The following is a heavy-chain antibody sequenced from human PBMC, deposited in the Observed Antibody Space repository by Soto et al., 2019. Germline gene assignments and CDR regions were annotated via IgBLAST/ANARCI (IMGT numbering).Heavy chain of an antibody. D-gene: IGHD3-3*02. CDR2: TNPGGST. CDR3: ARGLSFSGYYYYMDV. V-gene: IGHV4-34*01. Sequence: SETLSHTCAVYGGSCIGYYWSWIRQPTGKGLEWIGETNPGGSTNYNPSLKSRVTISVDTSKNQFSLKLSSVTAADTAVYYCARGLSFSGYYYYMDVWGKGTTVTVSS. CDR1: GGSCIGYY. J-gene: IGHJ6*03.